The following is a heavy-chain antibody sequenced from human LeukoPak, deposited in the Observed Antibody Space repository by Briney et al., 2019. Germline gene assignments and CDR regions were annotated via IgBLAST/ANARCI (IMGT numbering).Heavy chain of an antibody. CDR1: GSSLYNNY. CDR2: IYKGGTP. CDR3: ARGGEYSVGWSPDLDY. J-gene: IGHJ4*02. Sequence: GGSLRLSCEASGSSLYNNYITWVRQTPGKGLQWVSVIYKGGTPYYADSVRGRFTISRHNSKNTVFLQMNSLRPEDTAVYYCARGGEYSVGWSPDLDYWGQGTLVTVSS. D-gene: IGHD6-19*01. V-gene: IGHV3-53*04.